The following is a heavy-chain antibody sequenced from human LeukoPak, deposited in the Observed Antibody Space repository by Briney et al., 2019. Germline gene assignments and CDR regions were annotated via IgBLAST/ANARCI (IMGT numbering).Heavy chain of an antibody. Sequence: SETLSLTCTVSGGSISNSSYYRGWVRQPPGKGPEWIGTIYYSGTTYYNPSLKSRVTVSVDTSKNQFSLRLSSVTAADTAVYFCARYVVTRGYSFDYWGQGTLVTVSS. CDR2: IYYSGTT. CDR3: ARYVVTRGYSFDY. J-gene: IGHJ4*02. V-gene: IGHV4-39*01. D-gene: IGHD4-23*01. CDR1: GGSISNSSYY.